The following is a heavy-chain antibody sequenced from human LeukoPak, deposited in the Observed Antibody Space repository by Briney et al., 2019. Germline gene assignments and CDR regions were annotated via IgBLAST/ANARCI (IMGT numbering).Heavy chain of an antibody. CDR3: ASGGTAVVMALTYYFDT. Sequence: SETLSLTCAVSGYSISSDYYWGWIRQPPGKGLEWIGSIYHTGSTYYNPSLQSRVTISLDSPKNQFSLKLTSVTAADTAVYYCASGGTAVVMALTYYFDTWGQGTPVTVSS. CDR1: GYSISSDYY. V-gene: IGHV4-38-2*01. D-gene: IGHD3-22*01. J-gene: IGHJ4*02. CDR2: IYHTGST.